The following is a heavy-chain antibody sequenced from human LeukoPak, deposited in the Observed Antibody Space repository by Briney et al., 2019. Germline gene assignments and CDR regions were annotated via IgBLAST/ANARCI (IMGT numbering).Heavy chain of an antibody. Sequence: KPSQTLSLTCTVSGGSISSGSYYWSWIRQPAGKGLEWIVHIYTSGSTNYNPSLKSRVTISVDTSKNQFSLKLSSVTAADTAVYYCARTMALAAGSDYWGQGTLVTVSS. J-gene: IGHJ4*02. D-gene: IGHD6-13*01. CDR1: GGSISSGSYY. CDR3: ARTMALAAGSDY. CDR2: IYTSGST. V-gene: IGHV4-61*09.